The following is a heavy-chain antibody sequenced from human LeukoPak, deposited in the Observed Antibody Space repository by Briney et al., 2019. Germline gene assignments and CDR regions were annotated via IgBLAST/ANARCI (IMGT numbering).Heavy chain of an antibody. CDR2: IYHSGST. Sequence: SETLSVTCVVPGYSISVGYSWGWFRKPPGRGREGIGCIYHSGSTYYNPSLKSRVTISVDTSKTQFSLKLSSVTAADTAVYYCAREVAAAGREVDYWGQGTLVTVSS. V-gene: IGHV4-38-2*02. D-gene: IGHD6-13*01. CDR3: AREVAAAGREVDY. CDR1: GYSISVGYS. J-gene: IGHJ4*02.